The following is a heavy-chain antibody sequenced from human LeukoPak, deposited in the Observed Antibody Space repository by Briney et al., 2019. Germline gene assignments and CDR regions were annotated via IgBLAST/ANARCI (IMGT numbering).Heavy chain of an antibody. CDR3: ARDDLVGATGNDN. Sequence: ASVKVSCKASGYTFTSYYMHWVRQAPGQGLEWMGIINPSGGSTSYAQKFQGRVTMTRDTSTSTVYMGLSSLRSEDTAVYYCARDDLVGATGNDNWGQGTLVTVSS. V-gene: IGHV1-46*01. CDR1: GYTFTSYY. D-gene: IGHD1-26*01. J-gene: IGHJ4*02. CDR2: INPSGGST.